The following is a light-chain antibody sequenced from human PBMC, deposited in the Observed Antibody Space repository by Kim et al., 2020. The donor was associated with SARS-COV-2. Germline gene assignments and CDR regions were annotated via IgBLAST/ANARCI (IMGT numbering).Light chain of an antibody. J-gene: IGLJ3*02. CDR3: CSYAGSSV. CDR1: SSDVGNYNL. Sequence: AGRSITISCTETSSDVGNYNLVYWYQQHQGKAPKLMIYEGSKRPSGVSNRFSGSKSGNTASLTISGLQAEDEADYYCCSYAGSSVFGGGTQLTVL. V-gene: IGLV2-23*01. CDR2: EGS.